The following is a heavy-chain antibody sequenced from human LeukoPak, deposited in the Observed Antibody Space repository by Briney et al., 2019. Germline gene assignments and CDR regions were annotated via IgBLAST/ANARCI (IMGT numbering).Heavy chain of an antibody. CDR3: ATAPAYSGHLYYFEY. D-gene: IGHD1-26*01. CDR2: INQDGSEK. V-gene: IGHV3-7*01. CDR1: GFAFGSYW. Sequence: QSGGSLRLSCAASGFAFGSYWMSWVRQAPGKGLEWVANINQDGSEKYSVDSVKGRFTISRDNAKNSLYLQMNSLRAEDTAVYYCATAPAYSGHLYYFEYWGQGTLVTVSS. J-gene: IGHJ4*02.